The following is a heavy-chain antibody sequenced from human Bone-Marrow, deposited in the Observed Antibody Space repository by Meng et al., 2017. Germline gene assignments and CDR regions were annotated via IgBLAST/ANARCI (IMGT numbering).Heavy chain of an antibody. Sequence: GESLKISCAASGFIFSNYAMTWVRLAPGRGLEWVSGISGSGASTYDADSVKGRFTISRDNAKNSLYLQMNSLRAEDTAVYYCAGTFGGVIVIPSGYWGQGTLVTVSS. J-gene: IGHJ4*02. CDR2: ISGSGAST. CDR1: GFIFSNYA. D-gene: IGHD3-16*02. V-gene: IGHV3-21*01. CDR3: AGTFGGVIVIPSGY.